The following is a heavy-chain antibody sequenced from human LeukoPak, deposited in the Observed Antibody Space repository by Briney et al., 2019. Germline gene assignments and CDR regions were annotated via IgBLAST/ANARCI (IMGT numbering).Heavy chain of an antibody. Sequence: SETLSLTCGVSGGSIDITNYWSWVRQAPGKGLEWIGEIAHDGTTNYNPSLRSRVAMSFDRANNQFSLSLTSVTAADTAVYYCTREDRPYCPFAYWGQGVLVTVFS. CDR2: IAHDGTT. CDR1: GGSIDITNY. V-gene: IGHV4-4*02. D-gene: IGHD1-26*01. CDR3: TREDRPYCPFAY. J-gene: IGHJ4*02.